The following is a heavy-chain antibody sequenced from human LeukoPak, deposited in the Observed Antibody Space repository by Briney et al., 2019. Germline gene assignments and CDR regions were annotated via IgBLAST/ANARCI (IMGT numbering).Heavy chain of an antibody. J-gene: IGHJ3*02. Sequence: ASVKVSCKASGYIFTDYYMYWVRQAPGQGLEWMGWINPNSGGTNYAQKFQGRVTMTRDTSISTAYMELNRLRSDDTAVYHCARDEDIVLMVYAPTCAFDIWGQGTMVTVSS. V-gene: IGHV1-2*02. CDR1: GYIFTDYY. CDR3: ARDEDIVLMVYAPTCAFDI. D-gene: IGHD2-8*01. CDR2: INPNSGGT.